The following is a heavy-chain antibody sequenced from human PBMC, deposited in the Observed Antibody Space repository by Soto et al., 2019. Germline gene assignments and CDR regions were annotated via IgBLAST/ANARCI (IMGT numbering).Heavy chain of an antibody. CDR1: GYTFTSYE. V-gene: IGHV1-8*01. J-gene: IGHJ3*02. CDR3: ARGIIRWGGAFDI. D-gene: IGHD4-17*01. Sequence: ASVKVSCKASGYTFTSYEINWVRQATGQGLEWMGWMNPNSDNTGYAQKFQGRVTMTRNTSISTAYMELSSLRSEDTAVYYCARGIIRWGGAFDISGQGTIVTVSS. CDR2: MNPNSDNT.